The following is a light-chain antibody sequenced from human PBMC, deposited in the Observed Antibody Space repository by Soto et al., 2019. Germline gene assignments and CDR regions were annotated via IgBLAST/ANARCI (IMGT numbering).Light chain of an antibody. CDR3: MQALQPPG. CDR2: FGS. J-gene: IGKJ4*01. CDR1: QSLLHSNGYNY. V-gene: IGKV2-28*01. Sequence: VMTQSLHSLPAAPREPASISCSSSQSLLHSNGYNYLDWYLQKPGQSPQLLIYFGSNRASGVPDRFSCSGSGTFLTLQISRVEAEDVGVDDGMQALQPPGFGGGTKVDIK.